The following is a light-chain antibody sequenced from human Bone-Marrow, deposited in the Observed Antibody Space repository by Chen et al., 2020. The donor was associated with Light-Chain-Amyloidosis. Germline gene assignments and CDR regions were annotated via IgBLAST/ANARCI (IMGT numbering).Light chain of an antibody. Sequence: QSALTQPASVSESPGQSITISCTGTTSDVGAYDYVSWYQQHPGQAPKLIIHDVSNRPSGVSGRVSGSKSDNTASLTGSRLQAEDEADYYCRSDASTKTSLFGGGAKLTVL. V-gene: IGLV2-14*03. CDR2: DVS. CDR3: RSDASTKTSL. J-gene: IGLJ2*01. CDR1: TSDVGAYDY.